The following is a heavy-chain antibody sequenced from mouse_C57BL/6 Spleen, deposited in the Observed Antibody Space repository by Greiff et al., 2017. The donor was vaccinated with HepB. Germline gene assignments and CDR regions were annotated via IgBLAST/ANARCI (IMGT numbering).Heavy chain of an antibody. J-gene: IGHJ2*01. Sequence: VQLKESGPELVKPGASVKISCKASGYSFPSYYIHWVKQRPGQGLEWIGWIYPGSGNTKYNEKFKGKATLTADTSSSTAYMQLSSLTSEDSAVYYCARSGFRGYFDYWGQGTTLTVSS. CDR1: GYSFPSYY. D-gene: IGHD3-3*01. V-gene: IGHV1-66*01. CDR2: IYPGSGNT. CDR3: ARSGFRGYFDY.